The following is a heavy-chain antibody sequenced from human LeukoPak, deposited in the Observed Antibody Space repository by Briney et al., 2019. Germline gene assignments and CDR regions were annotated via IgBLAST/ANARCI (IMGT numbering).Heavy chain of an antibody. V-gene: IGHV3-9*03. Sequence: PGRSLRLSCAASGFTFDDYAMHWVRQAPGEGLEWVSGISWNSGSIGYADSVKGRFTISRDNAKNSLYLQMNSLRAEDMALYYCAKGRGGYNPRFDAFDIWGQGTMVTVSS. CDR1: GFTFDDYA. D-gene: IGHD5-24*01. CDR2: ISWNSGSI. J-gene: IGHJ3*02. CDR3: AKGRGGYNPRFDAFDI.